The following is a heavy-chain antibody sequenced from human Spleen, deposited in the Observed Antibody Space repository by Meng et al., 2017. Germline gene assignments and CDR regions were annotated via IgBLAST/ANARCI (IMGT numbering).Heavy chain of an antibody. J-gene: IGHJ4*02. CDR1: GGTFSSYA. V-gene: IGHV1-2*06. CDR2: IDPKNGDT. CDR3: ARDEDISAAGKLFGDY. Sequence: ASVKVSCKASGGTFSSYAISWVQQAPGQGLEWMGRIDPKNGDTHYAKKFQGRVTMTGDTSISTAYMDLSGLRSDDTAVYYCARDEDISAAGKLFGDYWGQGTLVTVSS. D-gene: IGHD6-13*01.